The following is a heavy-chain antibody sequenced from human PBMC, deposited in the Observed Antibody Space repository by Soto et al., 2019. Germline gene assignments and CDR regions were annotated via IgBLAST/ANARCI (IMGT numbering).Heavy chain of an antibody. V-gene: IGHV3-48*03. Sequence: EEQLVESGGGLVQPGGSLRLSCTSSGFALNTYDMNWVRQAPGKDLEWISHIATGGDRIDYADSVKGRFTISRDHARNSLYLQMNSLRDEDTALYYCAGERVLIYAPYDAFNMWGQGTLVTVSS. J-gene: IGHJ3*02. CDR2: IATGGDRI. CDR1: GFALNTYD. CDR3: AGERVLIYAPYDAFNM. D-gene: IGHD3-9*01.